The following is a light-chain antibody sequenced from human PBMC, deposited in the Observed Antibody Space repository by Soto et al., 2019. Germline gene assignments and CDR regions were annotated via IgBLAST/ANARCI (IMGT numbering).Light chain of an antibody. CDR2: GAS. Sequence: IVFTQSPVILSLSPGGKASLSCGASQSISSSFLAWYQQKPGQAPRLLIYGASSRATGIPDRFSGTGSETDFTLTISRLEPEDFAVYYCQQYDNSPITFGQGTRLEIK. V-gene: IGKV3-20*01. CDR1: QSISSSF. J-gene: IGKJ5*01. CDR3: QQYDNSPIT.